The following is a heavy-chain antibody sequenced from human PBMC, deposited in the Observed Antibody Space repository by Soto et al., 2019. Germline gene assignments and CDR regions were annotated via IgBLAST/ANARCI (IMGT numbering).Heavy chain of an antibody. CDR1: GFGFSSYG. Sequence: GGSLRLSCAASGFGFSSYGMHWVRQAPGKGLEWVAVIWYDGSNKYYADSVKGRFTISRDNSKNTLYLQMNSLRAEDTAVYYCARVFGLRDAFDIWGQGTMVTVSS. CDR3: ARVFGLRDAFDI. CDR2: IWYDGSNK. D-gene: IGHD5-12*01. J-gene: IGHJ3*02. V-gene: IGHV3-33*01.